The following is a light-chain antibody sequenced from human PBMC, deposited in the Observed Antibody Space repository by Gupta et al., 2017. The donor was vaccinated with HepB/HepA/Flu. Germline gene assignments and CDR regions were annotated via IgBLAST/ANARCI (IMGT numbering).Light chain of an antibody. V-gene: IGKV3-11*01. CDR3: QQHSNWPPIT. CDR2: DAS. J-gene: IGKJ5*01. CDR1: QSVSSY. Sequence: EIVLTQSPATLSLSPGERATLSCRASQSVSSYLAWYQQKPGQAPRLLIYDASNRATGIPARFSGSGSGTDVTLTINSREPEDFAVYYCQQHSNWPPITFGQGTRVEIK.